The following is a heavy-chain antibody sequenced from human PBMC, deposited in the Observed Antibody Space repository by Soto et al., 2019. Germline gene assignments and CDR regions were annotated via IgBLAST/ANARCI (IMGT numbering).Heavy chain of an antibody. CDR3: ARHRIAVAGPLDY. Sequence: QLQLQESGPGLLEPSETLSLTCTVSGGAIRNSIYYGGWIRQPPGKGLEWIGTIYYDGSVAYSPSLKSRVTLSVDTSRNHFSVKINSVTAADTAVYFCARHRIAVAGPLDYWGQGTLVTVSS. CDR1: GGAIRNSIYY. V-gene: IGHV4-39*01. J-gene: IGHJ4*02. CDR2: IYYDGSV. D-gene: IGHD6-19*01.